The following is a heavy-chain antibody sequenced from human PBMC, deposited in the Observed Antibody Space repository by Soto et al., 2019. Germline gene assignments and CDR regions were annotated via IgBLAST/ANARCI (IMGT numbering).Heavy chain of an antibody. Sequence: QVPLVQSGAEVKKPGSSVKVSCKASGGTFSSYAISWVRQAPGHGLEWMGGIIPIFGTANYAQKFQGRVTSTADESTSPAYMELSSLRSEDTAVYYCARERNCSSTSCYLGYWFDPWGQGTLVTVSS. D-gene: IGHD2-2*01. CDR1: GGTFSSYA. V-gene: IGHV1-69*01. CDR3: ARERNCSSTSCYLGYWFDP. J-gene: IGHJ5*02. CDR2: IIPIFGTA.